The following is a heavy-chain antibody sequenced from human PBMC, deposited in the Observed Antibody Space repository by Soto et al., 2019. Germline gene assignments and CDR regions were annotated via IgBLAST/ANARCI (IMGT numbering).Heavy chain of an antibody. J-gene: IGHJ4*02. V-gene: IGHV1-18*04. D-gene: IGHD3-10*01. CDR3: ARDEGIRGFAS. CDR1: GYTFSNYG. Sequence: QVQLVQSGDEVKKSGASVKVSCKASGYTFSNYGISWVRQAPGQVLEWMGWISGYNGLTAYAQNVQGRATMTTDTPTRRVFMELPRLTCNDTPVYYCARDEGIRGFASWAKGPLVTVSS. CDR2: ISGYNGLT.